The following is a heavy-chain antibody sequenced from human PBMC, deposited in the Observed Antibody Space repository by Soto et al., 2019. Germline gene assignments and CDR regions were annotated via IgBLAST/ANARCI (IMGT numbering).Heavy chain of an antibody. CDR2: IIPIFGTA. CDR3: ARRQGMVRGVIITGYYYGMDV. CDR1: GGTFSSYA. Sequence: ASVKVSCKASGGTFSSYAISWVRQAPGQGLEWMGGIIPIFGTANYAQKFQGRVTITADESTSTAYMELSSPRSEDTAVYYCARRQGMVRGVIITGYYYGMDVWGQGTTVTVSS. D-gene: IGHD3-10*01. V-gene: IGHV1-69*13. J-gene: IGHJ6*02.